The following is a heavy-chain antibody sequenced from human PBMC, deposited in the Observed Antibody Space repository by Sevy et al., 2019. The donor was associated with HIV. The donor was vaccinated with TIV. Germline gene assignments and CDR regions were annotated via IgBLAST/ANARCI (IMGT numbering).Heavy chain of an antibody. CDR2: FDPEDGET. J-gene: IGHJ4*02. D-gene: IGHD3-22*01. CDR1: GHTLTEIS. Sequence: ASVKVSCKVSGHTLTEISMHWVRQTPGRGLEWMGRFDPEDGETIYAQKFQGRITMIEDTSTDTAYLELSSLRSEDTAVYYCATAREYYEDNSGYFDYWGPGTLVTVSS. V-gene: IGHV1-24*01. CDR3: ATAREYYEDNSGYFDY.